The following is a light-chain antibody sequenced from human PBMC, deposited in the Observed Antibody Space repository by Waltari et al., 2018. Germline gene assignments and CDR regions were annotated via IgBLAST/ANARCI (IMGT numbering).Light chain of an antibody. V-gene: IGKV2-28*01. Sequence: IVMTHSPLPLPVPPGDPASYPCRPLQSPLHINGNTYLNWILQKPGQSPQLLIYLASNRASGVPDRFSGSGSGTDFTLKISRVEAEDVGVYYCMQALQSPDTFGQGTKLEIK. CDR1: QSPLHINGNTY. J-gene: IGKJ2*01. CDR2: LAS. CDR3: MQALQSPDT.